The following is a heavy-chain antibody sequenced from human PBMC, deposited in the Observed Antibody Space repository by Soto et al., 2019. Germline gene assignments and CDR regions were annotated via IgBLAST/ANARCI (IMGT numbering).Heavy chain of an antibody. CDR1: GYSFTSYW. V-gene: IGHV5-51*01. D-gene: IGHD5-18*01. CDR2: VYAGDSDT. Sequence: PGESLKISCKGSGYSFTSYWIGWVRQMPGKGLEWMGIVYAGDSDTRYSPSFQGQVTISADKSISTAYLQWSSLKASDTAIYYCARHLNSPMVTAYYGMDVWGQGTTVTVSS. J-gene: IGHJ6*02. CDR3: ARHLNSPMVTAYYGMDV.